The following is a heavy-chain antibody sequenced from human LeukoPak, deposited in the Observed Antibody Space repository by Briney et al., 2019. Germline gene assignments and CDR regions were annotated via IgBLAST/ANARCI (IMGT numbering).Heavy chain of an antibody. CDR1: GYSFTSDY. V-gene: IGHV1-46*01. CDR2: INPSGGST. J-gene: IGHJ4*02. Sequence: ASVKVSCKTSGYSFTSDYMHWVRQAPGQGLEWMGIINPSGGSTNYAQKFQGRVTMTRDTFTSTHYMDLSSLTSEDTAVYYCARGRVQTMEDWGQGTLITVSS. D-gene: IGHD4/OR15-4a*01. CDR3: ARGRVQTMED.